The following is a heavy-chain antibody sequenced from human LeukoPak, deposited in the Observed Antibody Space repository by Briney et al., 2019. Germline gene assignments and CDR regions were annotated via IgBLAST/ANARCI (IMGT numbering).Heavy chain of an antibody. CDR1: GGTFSSYA. V-gene: IGHV1-69*13. Sequence: ASVKVSCKASGGTFSSYAISWVRQAPGQGLEWMGGIIPIFGTANYAQKFQGRVTISADESTSTVYMELSSLRSEDTAVYYCARDLTMVRGARYRPYNWFDPWGQGTLVTVSP. CDR3: ARDLTMVRGARYRPYNWFDP. J-gene: IGHJ5*02. CDR2: IIPIFGTA. D-gene: IGHD3-10*01.